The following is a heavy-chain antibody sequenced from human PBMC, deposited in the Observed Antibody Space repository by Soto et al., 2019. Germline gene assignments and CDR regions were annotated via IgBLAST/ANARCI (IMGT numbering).Heavy chain of an antibody. CDR3: VREPLAHSYFDF. V-gene: IGHV4-4*07. CDR2: LYNDERT. Sequence: SETLSLTCTVSGDSVSSHYWSWIRQPAGKGLEWLGRLYNDERTNYSPSLKSRVTMSMDTSKNQFSLKLTSVTAADSAVYFCVREPLAHSYFDFWGQGILVTVSS. CDR1: GDSVSSHY. J-gene: IGHJ4*02.